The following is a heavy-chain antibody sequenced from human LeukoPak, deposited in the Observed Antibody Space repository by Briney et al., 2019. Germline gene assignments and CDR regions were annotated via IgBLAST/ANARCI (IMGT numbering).Heavy chain of an antibody. CDR1: GFTFSSYE. CDR3: ARDGEYYDSSGYYQKDFDY. D-gene: IGHD3-22*01. Sequence: GGSLRLSCAASGFTFSSYEMNWVRQAPGKGLEWVSYISSSGSTIYYADSVKGRFTISRDNAKNPLYLQMNSLRAEDTAVYYCARDGEYYDSSGYYQKDFDYWGQGTLVTVSS. J-gene: IGHJ4*02. V-gene: IGHV3-48*03. CDR2: ISSSGSTI.